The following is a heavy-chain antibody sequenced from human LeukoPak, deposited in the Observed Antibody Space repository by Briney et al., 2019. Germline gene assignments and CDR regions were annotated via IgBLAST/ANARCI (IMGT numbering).Heavy chain of an antibody. CDR2: TYYRSKWYN. J-gene: IGHJ4*02. D-gene: IGHD6-19*01. V-gene: IGHV6-1*01. CDR1: GDSVSSNSVA. CDR3: ARSYISGCFY. Sequence: SQTLSLTCAISGDSVSSNSVAWNWIRQSPSRGLEGLGRTYYRSKWYNDYAVSLQSRITINPDTSKNQFSLQLTSVTPEDTAVYYCARSYISGCFYWGQGTLVTVSS.